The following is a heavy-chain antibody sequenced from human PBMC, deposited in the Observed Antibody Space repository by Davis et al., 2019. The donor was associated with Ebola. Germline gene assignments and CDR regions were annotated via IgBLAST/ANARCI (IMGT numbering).Heavy chain of an antibody. Sequence: GGSLRLSCAASGFTVSSNYMNWVRQAPGKGLEWVSVISGSGGSTYYADSVKGRFTISRDNAKSTLYLQMNSLRVEDTALYYCARVGYSSGYGLSGMDVWGQGTTVTVSS. J-gene: IGHJ6*02. CDR2: ISGSGGST. CDR3: ARVGYSSGYGLSGMDV. CDR1: GFTVSSNY. D-gene: IGHD6-25*01. V-gene: IGHV3-53*01.